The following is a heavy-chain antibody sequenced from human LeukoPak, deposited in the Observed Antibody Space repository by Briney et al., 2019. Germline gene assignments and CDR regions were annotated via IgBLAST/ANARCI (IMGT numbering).Heavy chain of an antibody. CDR1: GFTFSSYA. Sequence: GGSLRLSCAASGFTFSSYAMSWVRQAPGKGLEWVSAISGRGGSTYYADSVKGRFTISRDNSKNTLYLQMNSLRAEDTAVYYCAKAAYWSSHIRNWSDPWGQGTLVTVSS. V-gene: IGHV3-23*01. J-gene: IGHJ5*02. CDR3: AKAAYWSSHIRNWSDP. CDR2: ISGRGGST. D-gene: IGHD2-15*01.